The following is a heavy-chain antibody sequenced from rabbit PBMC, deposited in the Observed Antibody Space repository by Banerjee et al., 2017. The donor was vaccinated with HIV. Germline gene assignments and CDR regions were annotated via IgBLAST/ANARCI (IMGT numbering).Heavy chain of an antibody. J-gene: IGHJ4*01. V-gene: IGHV1S40*01. CDR3: GRAAYGAPTFNL. D-gene: IGHD6-1*01. CDR2: IVTGDGNT. Sequence: QSLEESGGDLVKPGASLTLTCTASGFSFSSGYDMCWVRQAPGKGLEWIACIVTGDGNTGYASWVNGRFTISLDNAQNTVFLQMTSLTAADTATYFCGRAAYGAPTFNLWGPGTLVTVS. CDR1: GFSFSSGYD.